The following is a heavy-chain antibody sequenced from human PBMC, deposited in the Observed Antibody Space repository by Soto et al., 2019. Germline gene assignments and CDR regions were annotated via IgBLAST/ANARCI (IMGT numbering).Heavy chain of an antibody. CDR3: ARDFLPYYYNSGSPSWFDP. CDR1: GFTFSSYS. V-gene: IGHV3-21*01. Sequence: NPGGSLRLSCAASGFTFSSYSMNWVRQAPGKGLEWVSSISSSSSYIYYADSVKGRFTISRDNAKNSVYLQMNSLRADDTAVYYCARDFLPYYYNSGSPSWFDPWGQGTLVTVSS. D-gene: IGHD3-10*01. CDR2: ISSSSSYI. J-gene: IGHJ5*02.